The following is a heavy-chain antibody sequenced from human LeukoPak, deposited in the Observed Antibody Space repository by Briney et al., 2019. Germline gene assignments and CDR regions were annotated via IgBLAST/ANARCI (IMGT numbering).Heavy chain of an antibody. V-gene: IGHV3-48*03. Sequence: SGGSLRLSCAASGFTFSSYEMNWVRQAPGKGLEWVSYISSSGSTIYYADSVKGRFTISRDNAKNSLYLQMNSLRAEDTALYHCARRCGGDCRDAFDIWGQGTMVTVSS. CDR2: ISSSGSTI. J-gene: IGHJ3*02. CDR3: ARRCGGDCRDAFDI. D-gene: IGHD2-21*02. CDR1: GFTFSSYE.